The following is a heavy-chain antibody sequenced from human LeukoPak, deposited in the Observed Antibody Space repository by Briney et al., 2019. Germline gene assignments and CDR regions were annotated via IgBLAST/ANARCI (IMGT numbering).Heavy chain of an antibody. J-gene: IGHJ4*02. CDR2: IYTSGST. D-gene: IGHD1-26*01. CDR1: GGSFSGYY. Sequence: SETLSLTCAVYGGSFSGYYCSWIRQPTGKGLEWIGRIYTSGSTNYNPSLKSRVTISVDTSKNQFSLKLSSVTAADTAVYYCARASGSYFWYYFDYWGQGTLVTVSS. V-gene: IGHV4-59*10. CDR3: ARASGSYFWYYFDY.